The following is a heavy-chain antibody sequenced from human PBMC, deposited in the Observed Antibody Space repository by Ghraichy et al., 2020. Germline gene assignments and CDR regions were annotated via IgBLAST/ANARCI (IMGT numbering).Heavy chain of an antibody. CDR3: AKDRSPYYYDSSGEFDY. Sequence: GESLNISCAASGFTFSSYAMSWVRQAPGKGLEWVSAISGSGGSTYYADSVKGRFTISRDNSKNTLYLQMNSLRAEDTAVYYCAKDRSPYYYDSSGEFDYWGQGTLVTVSS. CDR2: ISGSGGST. D-gene: IGHD3-22*01. J-gene: IGHJ4*02. V-gene: IGHV3-23*01. CDR1: GFTFSSYA.